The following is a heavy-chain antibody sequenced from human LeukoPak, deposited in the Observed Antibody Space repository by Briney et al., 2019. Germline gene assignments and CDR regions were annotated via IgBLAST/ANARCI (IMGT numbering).Heavy chain of an antibody. CDR3: ARVSGTGYSSGWYPY. J-gene: IGHJ4*02. CDR1: GYTFTGYY. Sequence: ASVKVSFKASGYTFTGYYMHWVRQASGQGLEWMGWINPNSGGTNYAQKFQGRVTMTRDTSISTAYMGLSRLRSDDTAVYYCARVSGTGYSSGWYPYWGQGTLVTVSS. V-gene: IGHV1-2*02. CDR2: INPNSGGT. D-gene: IGHD6-19*01.